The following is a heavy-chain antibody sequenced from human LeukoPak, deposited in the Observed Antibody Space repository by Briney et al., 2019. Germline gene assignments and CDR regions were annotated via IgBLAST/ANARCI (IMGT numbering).Heavy chain of an antibody. Sequence: GGSLRLSCAASGFTFSSYSMNWVRQAPGKGLEWVSSISSSSSYIYYADSVKGRFTISRDNSKNTLYLQMNSLRAEDTAVYYCARVVLWDDFWSGYLNPWGQGTLVTVSS. J-gene: IGHJ5*02. V-gene: IGHV3-21*04. D-gene: IGHD3-3*01. CDR2: ISSSSSYI. CDR3: ARVVLWDDFWSGYLNP. CDR1: GFTFSSYS.